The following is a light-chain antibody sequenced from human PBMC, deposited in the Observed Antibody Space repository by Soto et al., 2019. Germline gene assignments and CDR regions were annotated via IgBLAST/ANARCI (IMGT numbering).Light chain of an antibody. J-gene: IGKJ2*01. CDR1: QSVSLNY. CDR2: GAS. CDR3: QQYGSSPYT. Sequence: EIVLTQSPGTLSLSPGERTTLSCRASQSVSLNYLAWYQQKPGQTPRLLIYGASNRATGIPDRFSAGGSGTDFTLTLTRLEPEDFAVYYCQQYGSSPYTFGQGTKLEIK. V-gene: IGKV3-20*01.